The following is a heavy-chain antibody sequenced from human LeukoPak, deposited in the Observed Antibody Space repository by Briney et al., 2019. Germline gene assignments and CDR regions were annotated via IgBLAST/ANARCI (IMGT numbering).Heavy chain of an antibody. CDR3: ARAQSASGWYFDL. CDR1: GGSISSGSYY. Sequence: SETLSLTCTVSGGSISSGSYYWSWIRQHPGKGLEWIGYIYYSGSTYYNPSLKSRVSISVDTSKNQFSLKLSSVTAADTAVFFCARAQSASGWYFDLWGRGTLVTVSS. D-gene: IGHD3-10*01. CDR2: IYYSGST. V-gene: IGHV4-31*03. J-gene: IGHJ2*01.